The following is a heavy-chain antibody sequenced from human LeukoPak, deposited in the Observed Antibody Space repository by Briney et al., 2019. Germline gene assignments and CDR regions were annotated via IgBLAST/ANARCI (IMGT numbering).Heavy chain of an antibody. Sequence: GASVKVSCKASGYTFTGYYMHWVRQAPGQGLEWMGWINPNSGGTNYAQKFQGRVTMTRDTSISTAYMELSRLRSDDTAVYYCARGGRIVVVVAATAYWGQGTLVTVSS. V-gene: IGHV1-2*02. CDR3: ARGGRIVVVVAATAY. J-gene: IGHJ4*02. CDR2: INPNSGGT. CDR1: GYTFTGYY. D-gene: IGHD2-15*01.